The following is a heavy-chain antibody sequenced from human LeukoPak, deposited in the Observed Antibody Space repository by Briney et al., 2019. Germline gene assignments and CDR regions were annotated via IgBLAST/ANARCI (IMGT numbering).Heavy chain of an antibody. V-gene: IGHV1-2*06. CDR3: ARGIIYYYYYMDV. J-gene: IGHJ6*03. CDR2: INPNSGGT. CDR1: GYTFTGYY. Sequence: ASVKVSCKASGYTFTGYYIHWVRQAPGQGLEWMGRINPNSGGTNYAQKFQGRITMTGDTSISTAYMELSRLTSDDTAVYYCARGIIYYYYYMDVWGKGTTVTVSS.